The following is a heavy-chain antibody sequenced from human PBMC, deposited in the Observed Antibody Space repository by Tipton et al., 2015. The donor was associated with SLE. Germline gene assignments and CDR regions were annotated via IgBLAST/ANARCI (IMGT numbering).Heavy chain of an antibody. CDR2: ISTYNGDT. CDR1: GYTFDNYA. Sequence: QLVQSGVEVKKPGASVRVSCKASGYTFDNYAISWVRQAPGQGLEWMGWISTYNGDTVYARKLQGRVTLTTDTSTRTAYMELRSLRSDDTAVYYCAREVYSGSYYYYYGMDVWGQGTTVTISS. CDR3: AREVYSGSYYYYYGMDV. V-gene: IGHV1-18*01. J-gene: IGHJ6*02. D-gene: IGHD3-10*01.